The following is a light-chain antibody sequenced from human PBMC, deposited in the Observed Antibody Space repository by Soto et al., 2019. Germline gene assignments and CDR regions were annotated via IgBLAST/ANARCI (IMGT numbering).Light chain of an antibody. J-gene: IGKJ5*01. CDR1: QRFARN. CDR2: GAS. CDR3: QQYNDWPPIT. V-gene: IGKV3-15*01. Sequence: EIVLPRSPAPLLVSQGERATSSSGPSQRFARNLAWYQQKPGQPPRLVIYGASTRATGVPARFSGSGSGTEFTLTISSLQSEDFAVYYCQQYNDWPPITFGQGTRLEIK.